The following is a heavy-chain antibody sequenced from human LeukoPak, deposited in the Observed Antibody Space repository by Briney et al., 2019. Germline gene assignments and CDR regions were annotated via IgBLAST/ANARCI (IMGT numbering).Heavy chain of an antibody. CDR1: GFTITSSA. CDR2: IVVGSGNT. CDR3: AAGVGYIYGLSLGPTALISDI. V-gene: IGHV1-58*01. D-gene: IGHD5-18*01. J-gene: IGHJ3*02. Sequence: SVRVSCKASGFTITSSALQWLRQARGQRLEWIAWIVVGSGNTNYAQKFQERVTITSDMSTSTAYMELSSLRSEDTAVYYCAAGVGYIYGLSLGPTALISDIWGQGTMVTVSS.